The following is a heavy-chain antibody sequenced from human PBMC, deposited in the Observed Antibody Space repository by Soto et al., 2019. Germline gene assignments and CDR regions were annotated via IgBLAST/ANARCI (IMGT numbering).Heavy chain of an antibody. D-gene: IGHD5-18*01. J-gene: IGHJ6*02. Sequence: SETLSLTCTVSGGSISSGDYYWSWIRQPPGKGLEWIGYIYYSGSTYYNPSLKSRVTISVDTSKNQFSLKLSSVTAADTAVYYCARDAVSPERDTAMVTTPYYYYGMDVWGQGTTVTVSS. CDR2: IYYSGST. CDR1: GGSISSGDYY. CDR3: ARDAVSPERDTAMVTTPYYYYGMDV. V-gene: IGHV4-30-4*01.